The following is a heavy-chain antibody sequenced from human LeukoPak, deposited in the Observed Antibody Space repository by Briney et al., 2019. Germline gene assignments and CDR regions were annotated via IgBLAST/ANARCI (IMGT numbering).Heavy chain of an antibody. V-gene: IGHV3-23*01. CDR3: AKGREYCGGDCYAAYFDY. D-gene: IGHD2-21*02. CDR1: GFTFSSCA. J-gene: IGHJ4*02. Sequence: GGSLRLSCAASGFTFSSCAMSWVRQAPGKGLEWVSAISGSGGSTYYADSVKGRFTISRDNSKNTLYLQMNSLRAEDTAVYYCAKGREYCGGDCYAAYFDYWGQGTLVTVSS. CDR2: ISGSGGST.